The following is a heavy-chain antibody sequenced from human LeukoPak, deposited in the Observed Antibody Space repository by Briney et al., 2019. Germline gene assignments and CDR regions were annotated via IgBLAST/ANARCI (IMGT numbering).Heavy chain of an antibody. Sequence: PGGSLRLPCAASGFTLDDYGMSWVRQAPGRGLEWVSGINWNGGSTGYADSVKGRFTISRDNAKNSLYLQMNSLRDEDTALYYCARGRYYDSSGYSSYYYYYMDVWGKGTTVTVSS. D-gene: IGHD3-22*01. CDR1: GFTLDDYG. V-gene: IGHV3-20*04. CDR2: INWNGGST. CDR3: ARGRYYDSSGYSSYYYYYMDV. J-gene: IGHJ6*03.